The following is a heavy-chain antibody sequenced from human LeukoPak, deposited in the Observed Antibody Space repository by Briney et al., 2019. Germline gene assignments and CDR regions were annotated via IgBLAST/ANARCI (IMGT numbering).Heavy chain of an antibody. D-gene: IGHD6-13*01. Sequence: GGSLRLTCAASGFTFSSYSMNWVRQAPGKGLEWVSYISSSSSTIYYADSVKGRLTISRDNAKNSLYLQMNSLRAEDTAVYYCASLSGYSSSWYDYWGQGNLVTVSS. CDR2: ISSSSSTI. CDR1: GFTFSSYS. CDR3: ASLSGYSSSWYDY. V-gene: IGHV3-48*01. J-gene: IGHJ4*02.